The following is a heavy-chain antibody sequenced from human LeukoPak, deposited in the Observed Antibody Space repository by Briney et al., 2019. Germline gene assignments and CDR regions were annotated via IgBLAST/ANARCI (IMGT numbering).Heavy chain of an antibody. J-gene: IGHJ3*02. V-gene: IGHV3-53*01. Sequence: PGGSLRLSCAASGFTFSNYAMSWVRQAPGKGLEWVSVIYSGGSTYYADSVKGRFTISRDNSKNTLYLQMNSLRAEDTAVYYCARAHHDAFDIWGQGTLVTVSS. CDR3: ARAHHDAFDI. CDR2: IYSGGST. CDR1: GFTFSNYA.